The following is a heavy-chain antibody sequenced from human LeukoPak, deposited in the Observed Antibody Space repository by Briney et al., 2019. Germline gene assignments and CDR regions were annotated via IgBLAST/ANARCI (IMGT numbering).Heavy chain of an antibody. V-gene: IGHV3-9*01. Sequence: GGSLRLSCAASGFTFDDYAMHWVRQAPGKGLEWVSGISWNSGNLGYADSVKGRFTISRDNAKNSLYLQMNSLRAEDTALYYCARDPYYSSSSPFFDYWGQGTLVTVSS. D-gene: IGHD6-6*01. CDR2: ISWNSGNL. CDR1: GFTFDDYA. J-gene: IGHJ4*02. CDR3: ARDPYYSSSSPFFDY.